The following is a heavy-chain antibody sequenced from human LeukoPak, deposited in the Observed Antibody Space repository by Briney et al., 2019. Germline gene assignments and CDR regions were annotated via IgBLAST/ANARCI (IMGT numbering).Heavy chain of an antibody. J-gene: IGHJ4*02. D-gene: IGHD3-22*01. Sequence: SETLSLTCTVSGGSISSSSYYWSWIRQPPGKGLEWIGYIYYSGSTNYNPSLKSRVTISVDTSKNQFSLKLSSVTAADTAVYSCARGYYDSSGYRFDYWGQGTLVTVSS. CDR1: GGSISSSSYY. CDR3: ARGYYDSSGYRFDY. V-gene: IGHV4-61*01. CDR2: IYYSGST.